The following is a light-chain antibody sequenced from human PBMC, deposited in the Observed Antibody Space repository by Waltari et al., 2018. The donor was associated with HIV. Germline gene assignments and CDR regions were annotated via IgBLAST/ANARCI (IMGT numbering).Light chain of an antibody. V-gene: IGLV1-47*01. CDR3: STWDNSLSHWV. J-gene: IGLJ3*02. CDR1: ISNLGGNF. CDR2: RND. Sequence: QSLVPQPPSPPGTPGQNISLPRPGDISNLGGNFASLYQQRPGTAPRLLLYRNDQRPSGVPDRFSGSKSATSASLAISGLRSEDEADYHCSTWDNSLSHWVFGGGTKVTVL.